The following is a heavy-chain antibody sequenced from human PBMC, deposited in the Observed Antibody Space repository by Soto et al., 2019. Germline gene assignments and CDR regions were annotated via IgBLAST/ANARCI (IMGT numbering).Heavy chain of an antibody. CDR3: ARDRQQLVRGLRWFDP. D-gene: IGHD6-13*01. V-gene: IGHV4-34*01. CDR1: GGSFCGYY. J-gene: IGHJ5*02. CDR2: INHSGST. Sequence: SETLSLTCAVYGGSFCGYYWSVIRQPPGKGLEWIGEINHSGSTNYNPSLKSRVTISVDTSKNQFSLKLSSVTAADTAVYYCARDRQQLVRGLRWFDPWGQGTLVTVSS.